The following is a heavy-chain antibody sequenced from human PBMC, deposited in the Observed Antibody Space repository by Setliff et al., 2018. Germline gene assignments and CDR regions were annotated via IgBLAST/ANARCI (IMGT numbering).Heavy chain of an antibody. CDR3: ARRSSSGNGFDY. D-gene: IGHD6-13*01. CDR1: GYTFTGYY. Sequence: ASVKVSCKASGYTFTGYYMHWVRQAPGQGLEWMGIINPSGGSTSYAQKFQGRVTMTRDTSTSTVYMELSSLRSEDTAVYYCARRSSSGNGFDYWGQGTQVTVSS. CDR2: INPSGGST. V-gene: IGHV1-46*01. J-gene: IGHJ4*02.